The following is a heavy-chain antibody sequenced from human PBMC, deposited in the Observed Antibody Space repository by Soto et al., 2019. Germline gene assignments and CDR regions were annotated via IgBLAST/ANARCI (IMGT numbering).Heavy chain of an antibody. Sequence: SETLSLTCTVSGGSISSYYWSWIRQPPGKGLEWIGYIYYSGSTNYNPSLKSRVTISVDTSKNQFSLKLSSVTAADTAVYYCAAGLGIGAFDIWGQGTMVTVSS. D-gene: IGHD7-27*01. CDR2: IYYSGST. CDR3: AAGLGIGAFDI. CDR1: GGSISSYY. J-gene: IGHJ3*02. V-gene: IGHV4-59*01.